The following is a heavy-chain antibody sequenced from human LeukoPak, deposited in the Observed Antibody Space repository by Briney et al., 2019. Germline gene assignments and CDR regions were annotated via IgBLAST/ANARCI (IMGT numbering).Heavy chain of an antibody. D-gene: IGHD5-24*01. CDR1: GFTFSSYG. CDR2: IRYDGSNK. Sequence: GGSLRLSCAASGFTFSSYGMHWVRQAPGKGLEWVAFIRYDGSNKYYADSVKGRFTISRDNSKNTLYLQMNSLRAEDTAVYYCAKVDGYNLGAFDIWGQGTMVTVSS. V-gene: IGHV3-30*02. CDR3: AKVDGYNLGAFDI. J-gene: IGHJ3*02.